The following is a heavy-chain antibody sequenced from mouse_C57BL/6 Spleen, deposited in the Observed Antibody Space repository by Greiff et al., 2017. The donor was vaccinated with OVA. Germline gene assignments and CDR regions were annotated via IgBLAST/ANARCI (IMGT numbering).Heavy chain of an antibody. D-gene: IGHD4-1*02. Sequence: EVQLVESGGGLVQPGGSLKLSCAASGFTFSDYGMAWVRQAPRKGPEWVAFISNLAYSIYYADTVTGRFTISRENAKITLYLEMSSLRSEDKDIYYCASHPPTWTRGEALDNWGQGTSVTVSS. CDR2: ISNLAYSI. V-gene: IGHV5-15*01. CDR1: GFTFSDYG. CDR3: ASHPPTWTRGEALDN. J-gene: IGHJ4*01.